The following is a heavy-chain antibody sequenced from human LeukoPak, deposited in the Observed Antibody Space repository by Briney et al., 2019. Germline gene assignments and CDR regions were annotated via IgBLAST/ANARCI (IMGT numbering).Heavy chain of an antibody. CDR2: IIPIFGTA. CDR3: ARRKQSYYYDSSGYYYVFDY. Sequence: SVKVSCKASGGTFSSYAISWVRQTPGQGLEWMGGIIPIFGTANYAQKFQGRVTITTDESTSTAYMELSSLRSEDTAVYYCARRKQSYYYDSSGYYYVFDYWGQGALVTVSS. CDR1: GGTFSSYA. D-gene: IGHD3-22*01. J-gene: IGHJ4*02. V-gene: IGHV1-69*05.